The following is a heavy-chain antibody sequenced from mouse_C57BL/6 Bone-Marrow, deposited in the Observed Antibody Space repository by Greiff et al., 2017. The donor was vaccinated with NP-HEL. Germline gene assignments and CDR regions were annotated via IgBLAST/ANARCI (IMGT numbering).Heavy chain of an antibody. J-gene: IGHJ4*01. CDR1: GYTFTSYW. CDR2: INPSSGYT. V-gene: IGHV1-7*01. CDR3: ARYRASTGTRAMDY. D-gene: IGHD4-1*02. Sequence: VQVVESGAELVKPGASVKLSCKASGYTFTSYWMHWVKQRPGQGLEWIGYINPSSGYTKYNQKFKDKATLTADKSSSTAYMQLSSLTYEDSAVYYCARYRASTGTRAMDYWGQGTSVTVSS.